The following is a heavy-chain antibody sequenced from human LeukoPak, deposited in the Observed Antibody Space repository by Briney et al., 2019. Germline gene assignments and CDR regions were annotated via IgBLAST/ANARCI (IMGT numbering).Heavy chain of an antibody. D-gene: IGHD2-2*01. CDR2: ISGSGGST. Sequence: GGSLRLSCAASGFTFSSYAMSWVRQAPGKRLEWVSAISGSGGSTYYADSVKGRFTISRDNSKNTLYLQMNSLRAEDTAVYYCAKMGEIVVVPAAISAHFDYWGQGTLVTVSS. J-gene: IGHJ4*02. CDR1: GFTFSSYA. V-gene: IGHV3-23*01. CDR3: AKMGEIVVVPAAISAHFDY.